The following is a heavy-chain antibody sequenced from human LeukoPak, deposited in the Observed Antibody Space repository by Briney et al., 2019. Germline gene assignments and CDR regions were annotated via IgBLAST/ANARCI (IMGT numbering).Heavy chain of an antibody. CDR2: INPNSGGT. J-gene: IGHJ4*02. CDR3: ATLEVSGYCSGGSCYSLFDY. Sequence: GASVKVSCKASGYTFTGYYMHWVRQAPGQGLEWMGWINPNSGGTSYAQKFQGRVTMTRDTSISTAYMELSRLRSDDTAVYYCATLEVSGYCSGGSCYSLFDYWGQGTLVTVSS. V-gene: IGHV1-2*02. D-gene: IGHD2-15*01. CDR1: GYTFTGYY.